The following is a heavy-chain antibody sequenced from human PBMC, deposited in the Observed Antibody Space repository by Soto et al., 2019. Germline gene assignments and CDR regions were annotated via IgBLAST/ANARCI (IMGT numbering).Heavy chain of an antibody. J-gene: IGHJ4*02. CDR3: ARGSYYSGWV. CDR2: TYYRSKWYS. CDR1: GDSVSSTSAA. V-gene: IGHV6-1*01. Sequence: SQTLSLTCAISGDSVSSTSAAWSWIRQSPSRGLEWLGRTYYRSKWYSDYAVSVKSRITINPDASKNQFSLQLNSVTPEDTAVYYCARGSYYSGWVWGQGTLVTVSS. D-gene: IGHD6-19*01.